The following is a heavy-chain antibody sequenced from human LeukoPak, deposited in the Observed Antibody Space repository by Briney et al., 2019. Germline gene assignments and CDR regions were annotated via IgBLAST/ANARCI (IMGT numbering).Heavy chain of an antibody. V-gene: IGHV4-39*01. CDR1: GGSISSSTYY. J-gene: IGHJ3*01. CDR3: ARYSRDPDAFDV. CDR2: ISYSGST. Sequence: SETLSLTCTVSGGSISSSTYYWGWIRQPPGKGLEWIGSISYSGSTYHNPSLKSRVTIFVDTSKNQFSLKLSSVTAADTAVYYCARYSRDPDAFDVWGQGTMVTVSS. D-gene: IGHD2-21*01.